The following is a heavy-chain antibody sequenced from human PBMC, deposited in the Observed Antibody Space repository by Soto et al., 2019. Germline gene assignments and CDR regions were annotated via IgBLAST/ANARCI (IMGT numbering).Heavy chain of an antibody. CDR2: ISGSGDSA. CDR3: ARDLGSRDGYTGSY. D-gene: IGHD5-12*01. V-gene: IGHV3-23*01. Sequence: GGSLRLSCTASGFPFSHYAMNWVRQGPGTRLEWVADISGSGDSARYADSVRGRFTISRDNAKNSLYLQMNSLRAEDTAVYYCARDLGSRDGYTGSYWGQGTLVTVSS. CDR1: GFPFSHYA. J-gene: IGHJ4*02.